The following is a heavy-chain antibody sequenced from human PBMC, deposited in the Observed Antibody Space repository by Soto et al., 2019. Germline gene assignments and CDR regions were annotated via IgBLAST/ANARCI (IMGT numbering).Heavy chain of an antibody. CDR2: VNPGYGPT. CDR1: GYTFINYY. J-gene: IGHJ4*02. CDR3: VRTESECRTTGCSYYFDS. V-gene: IGHV1-46*03. Sequence: VQLVQSGAEVKKPGASVRVSCKASGYTFINYYIHWVRQAPGQGLEWMGAVNPGYGPTNYAQKFQGRLTMTRDTSTTTVYMEVSSLTSEDTAVYYCVRTESECRTTGCSYYFDSWGQGTLVTVSS. D-gene: IGHD2-2*01.